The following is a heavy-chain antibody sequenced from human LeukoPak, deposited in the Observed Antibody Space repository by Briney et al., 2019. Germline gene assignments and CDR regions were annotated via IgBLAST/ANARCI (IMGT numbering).Heavy chain of an antibody. CDR2: MYYSGGS. J-gene: IGHJ4*02. V-gene: IGHV4-39*07. D-gene: IGHD1-7*01. CDR1: GGSISSSTAY. Sequence: PSETLSLTCTVSGGSISSSTAYWGWIRQPPGKGLEWIGSMYYSGGSYYNPSLKSRVTISVDTSKNQFFLRLSSVTAADTAVYYCVRDSNWRPSGTTNCWGQGTLVTVSS. CDR3: VRDSNWRPSGTTNC.